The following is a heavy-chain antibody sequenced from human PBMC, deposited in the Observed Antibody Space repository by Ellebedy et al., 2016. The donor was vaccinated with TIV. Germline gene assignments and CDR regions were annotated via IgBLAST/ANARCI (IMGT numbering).Heavy chain of an antibody. J-gene: IGHJ6*02. CDR2: ISAYNGNT. V-gene: IGHV1-18*01. Sequence: AASVKVSCKASGYTFTSYGISWVRQAPGQGLEWMGWISAYNGNTNYAQKLQGRVTMTTDTSTSTAYMELRSLRSDDTAVYYCAREEELRYSDWLLVPLTGSAGMDVWGQGTTVTVSS. CDR3: AREEELRYSDWLLVPLTGSAGMDV. CDR1: GYTFTSYG. D-gene: IGHD3-9*01.